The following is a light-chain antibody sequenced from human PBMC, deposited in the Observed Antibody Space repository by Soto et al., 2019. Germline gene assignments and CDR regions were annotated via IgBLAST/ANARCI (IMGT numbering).Light chain of an antibody. CDR1: SSDVGGSNY. Sequence: QSALTQPASVSGSPGQSITISCTGTSSDVGGSNYVSWYQQYPGKAPKLMIYDVSNRPSGVSNRFSGSKSGNTASLTISGLQAEYEADYYCSSYTISNTLVFGSGTKLTVL. J-gene: IGLJ1*01. CDR2: DVS. V-gene: IGLV2-14*01. CDR3: SSYTISNTLV.